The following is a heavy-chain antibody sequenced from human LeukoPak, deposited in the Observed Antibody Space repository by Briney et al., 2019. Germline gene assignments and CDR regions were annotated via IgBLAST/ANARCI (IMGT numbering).Heavy chain of an antibody. CDR2: IYYSGST. Sequence: KPSETLSLTCTVSGGSISSGGYYWSWIRHHPGKGLEWIGYIYYSGSTYYNPSLKSRVTISVDTSKNQFSLKLSSVTAADTAVYYCAREYSNYGMDVWGQGTTVTVSS. D-gene: IGHD4-11*01. CDR1: GGSISSGGYY. J-gene: IGHJ6*01. V-gene: IGHV4-31*03. CDR3: AREYSNYGMDV.